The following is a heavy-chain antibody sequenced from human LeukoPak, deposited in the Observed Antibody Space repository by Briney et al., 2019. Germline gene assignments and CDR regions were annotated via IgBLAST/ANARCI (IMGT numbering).Heavy chain of an antibody. V-gene: IGHV3-30*02. J-gene: IGHJ4*02. CDR2: IRYNGSNK. Sequence: GGSLRLSCAASGFTFSIYGMRWVRQAPGKGLEWVAFIRYNGSNKYYADSLKGQFTISRDNSKNTPYLQMNSLRAEDTGVYYCATWGDIVVVPAAILNYWGQGTLVTVSS. CDR1: GFTFSIYG. CDR3: ATWGDIVVVPAAILNY. D-gene: IGHD2-2*02.